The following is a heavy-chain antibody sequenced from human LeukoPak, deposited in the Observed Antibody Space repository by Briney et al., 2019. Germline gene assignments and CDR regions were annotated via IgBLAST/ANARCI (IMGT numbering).Heavy chain of an antibody. J-gene: IGHJ4*02. CDR3: AGEPYCSSTSCYPN. D-gene: IGHD2-2*01. V-gene: IGHV4-31*03. CDR1: GGSISSGGYS. Sequence: PSETLSLTCTVSGGSISSGGYSWSWIRQHPGKGLEWIGYIYYSGSTYYNPSLKSRVTISVDTSKNQFSLKLSSVTAADTAVYYCAGEPYCSSTSCYPNWGQGTLVTVSS. CDR2: IYYSGST.